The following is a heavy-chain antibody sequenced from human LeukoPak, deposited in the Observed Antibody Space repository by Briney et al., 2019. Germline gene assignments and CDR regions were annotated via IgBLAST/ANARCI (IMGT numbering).Heavy chain of an antibody. CDR1: GFTFRSYW. J-gene: IGHJ4*02. Sequence: GGSLRLSCAASGFTFRSYWMHWVRQAPGKGLVWVSRINGDGSSTSYADSVKGRFAISRDNGKKELYLQMNSLGAEDTAVYYCAVKGGYSGWDAPFDYWGQGTLVTVSS. CDR2: INGDGSST. V-gene: IGHV3-74*01. CDR3: AVKGGYSGWDAPFDY. D-gene: IGHD5-12*01.